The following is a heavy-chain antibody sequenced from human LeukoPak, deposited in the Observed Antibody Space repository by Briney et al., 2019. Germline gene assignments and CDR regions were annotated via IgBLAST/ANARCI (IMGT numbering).Heavy chain of an antibody. D-gene: IGHD5-12*01. CDR1: GFTFSSYS. Sequence: GGSLRLSCAASGFTFSSYSMNWVRQAPGKGLEWVSYISSSSSTIYYADSVKGRFTISRDNAKNSLYLQMNSLRAEDTAVYYCAREHSGHDWIPPFDYWGQGTLVTVSS. V-gene: IGHV3-48*01. CDR2: ISSSSSTI. J-gene: IGHJ4*02. CDR3: AREHSGHDWIPPFDY.